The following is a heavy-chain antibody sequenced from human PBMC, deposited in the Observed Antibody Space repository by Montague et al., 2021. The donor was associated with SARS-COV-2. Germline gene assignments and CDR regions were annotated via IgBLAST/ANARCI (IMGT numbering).Heavy chain of an antibody. CDR2: IQQDESEK. V-gene: IGHV3-7*01. Sequence: SLRLSCAASGFTFSRYWMSWVRQAPGRGLEWVAHIQQDESEKNYVESVKGRFTISRDNGRNALYLQMNSLRVEDTALYYCARVVKGGQDKEYWGQGTLVTVS. J-gene: IGHJ4*02. CDR3: ARVVKGGQDKEY. CDR1: GFTFSRYW. D-gene: IGHD2-15*01.